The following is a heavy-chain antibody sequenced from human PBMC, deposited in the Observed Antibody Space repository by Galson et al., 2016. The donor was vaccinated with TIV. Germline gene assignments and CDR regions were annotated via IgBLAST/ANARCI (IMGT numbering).Heavy chain of an antibody. CDR1: GVTFISFA. D-gene: IGHD3-22*01. CDR2: IIPIFRTV. Sequence: SVKVSCKASGVTFISFAISWVRQAPGQGLEWMGGIIPIFRTVHYAQRFPGRVTITADESTSTAYMELSSLRSEDTAVYYCARGEVYDSLDGWGQGTLVTVSS. V-gene: IGHV1-69*13. J-gene: IGHJ4*02. CDR3: ARGEVYDSLDG.